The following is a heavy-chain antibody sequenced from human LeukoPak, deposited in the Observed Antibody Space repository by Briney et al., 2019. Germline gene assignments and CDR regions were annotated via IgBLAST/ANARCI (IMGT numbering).Heavy chain of an antibody. Sequence: SETLSLTCTVSGGSIRSYYRSWIRQPPGKGLEWIGYIYYSGSTNYNPSLKSRVTISVDTSKNQFSLKLSSVTAADTAVYYCAGMVRGVIKLDYWGQGTLVTVSS. J-gene: IGHJ4*02. CDR1: GGSIRSYY. CDR2: IYYSGST. D-gene: IGHD3-10*01. CDR3: AGMVRGVIKLDY. V-gene: IGHV4-59*08.